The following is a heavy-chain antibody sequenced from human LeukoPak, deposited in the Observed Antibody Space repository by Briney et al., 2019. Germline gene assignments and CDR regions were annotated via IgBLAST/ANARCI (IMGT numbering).Heavy chain of an antibody. V-gene: IGHV3-48*03. CDR1: GFTFSSYE. J-gene: IGHJ4*02. Sequence: PGGSLRLSCAASGFTFSSYEMNWVRQAPGKGLEWVSYISSSGSTIYYADSVKGRFTISRDNAKNSLYLQMDSLRAEDTAVYYCAREPRRWSGYFDYWGQGALVTVSS. D-gene: IGHD3-3*01. CDR2: ISSSGSTI. CDR3: AREPRRWSGYFDY.